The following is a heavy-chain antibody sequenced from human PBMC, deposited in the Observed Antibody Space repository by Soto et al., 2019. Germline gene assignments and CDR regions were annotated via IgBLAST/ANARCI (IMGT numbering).Heavy chain of an antibody. Sequence: SVKVSCKASGGTFNNYPITWVRQAPGEGLEWMGGSIPIFGTANYAQKFQGRVTISVDESTSTAYMELSSLRSEDTAVYYCARGRGYSGDDHYYYFDMDVWGQGTTVTVS. CDR1: GGTFNNYP. CDR2: SIPIFGTA. D-gene: IGHD5-12*01. CDR3: ARGRGYSGDDHYYYFDMDV. V-gene: IGHV1-69*13. J-gene: IGHJ6*02.